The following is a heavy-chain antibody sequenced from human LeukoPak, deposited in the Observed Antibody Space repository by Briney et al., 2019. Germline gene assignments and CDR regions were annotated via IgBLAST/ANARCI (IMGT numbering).Heavy chain of an antibody. CDR2: IKSKTDGGTA. J-gene: IGHJ4*02. D-gene: IGHD3-10*01. CDR1: GFTFSNAW. CDR3: TTDYLLWFGELFDY. V-gene: IGHV3-15*01. Sequence: GGSLRLSCAASGFTFSNAWMSWVRQAPGKGLEWVGRIKSKTDGGTADYAAPVKGRFTISRDDSKNTLYLQMNSLKTEDTAVYYCTTDYLLWFGELFDYWGQGTLVTVSS.